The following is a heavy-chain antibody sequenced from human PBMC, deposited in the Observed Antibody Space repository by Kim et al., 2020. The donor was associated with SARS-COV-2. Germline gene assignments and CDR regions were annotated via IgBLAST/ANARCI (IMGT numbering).Heavy chain of an antibody. CDR2: ISYDGTNR. J-gene: IGHJ6*02. Sequence: GGSLRLSCAASGFPFSHYSIHWVRQAPGKGLEWVAVISYDGTNRYYADSVKGRFTISRDNSKNTMYLQMNSLRPEDTAVYYCARGGGVLRSLGGHYYYGMDVWGQGTTVTVSS. D-gene: IGHD3-16*01. V-gene: IGHV3-30-3*01. CDR3: ARGGGVLRSLGGHYYYGMDV. CDR1: GFPFSHYS.